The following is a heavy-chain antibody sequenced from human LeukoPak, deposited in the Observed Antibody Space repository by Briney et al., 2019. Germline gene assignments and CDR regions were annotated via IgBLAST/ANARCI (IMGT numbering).Heavy chain of an antibody. CDR3: ASGFSSSPYFDY. V-gene: IGHV3-30*03. J-gene: IGHJ4*02. CDR1: GFTFSNYA. D-gene: IGHD6-6*01. CDR2: ISYDGSNK. Sequence: PGGSLRLSCAASGFTFSNYAMHWVRQAPGKGPEWVAVISYDGSNKYYADSVKGRFTISRDNAKNSLFLQMNSLRDEDTAVYYCASGFSSSPYFDYWGQGTLVTVSS.